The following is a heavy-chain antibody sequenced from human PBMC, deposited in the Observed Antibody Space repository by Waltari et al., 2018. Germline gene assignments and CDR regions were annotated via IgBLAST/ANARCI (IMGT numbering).Heavy chain of an antibody. CDR2: INPSGGST. Sequence: QVQLVQSGAEVKKPGASVKVSCKASGYTFTSYYMHWVRQAPGQGLEWMGIINPSGGSTSYAQKFQGRVTMTRDTSTSTVYMELSSLRSEDTAVYYCARVPVGATTRPRSDAFDIWGQGTMVTVSS. CDR1: GYTFTSYY. J-gene: IGHJ3*02. CDR3: ARVPVGATTRPRSDAFDI. D-gene: IGHD1-26*01. V-gene: IGHV1-46*01.